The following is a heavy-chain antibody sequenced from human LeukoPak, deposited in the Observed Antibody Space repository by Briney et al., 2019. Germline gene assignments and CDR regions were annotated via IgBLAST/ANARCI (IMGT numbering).Heavy chain of an antibody. CDR2: ISAYNGNT. J-gene: IGHJ4*02. Sequence: ASVKVSCKASEYTFTGYYMHWVRQAPGQGLEWMGWISAYNGNTNYAQKPQGRVTMTTDTSTSTAYMELRSLRSDDTAVYYCARHKIDFWSGYPYYFDYWGQGTLVTVSS. V-gene: IGHV1-18*04. CDR1: EYTFTGYY. D-gene: IGHD3-3*01. CDR3: ARHKIDFWSGYPYYFDY.